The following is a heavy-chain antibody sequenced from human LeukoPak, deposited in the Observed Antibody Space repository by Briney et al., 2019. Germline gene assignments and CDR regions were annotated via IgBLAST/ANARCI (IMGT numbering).Heavy chain of an antibody. V-gene: IGHV3-48*01. CDR2: ISINSETV. Sequence: QSGGSLRLSCAASGFTFSSYSMNWVRQAPGEGLEWLSYISINSETVYYADSVRGRFTISRDNAKNSLYLQMNSLRAEDTAVYYCARDIYCDSTKCYTGSFDHWGQGTLVTVSS. CDR1: GFTFSSYS. J-gene: IGHJ4*02. D-gene: IGHD2-2*02. CDR3: ARDIYCDSTKCYTGSFDH.